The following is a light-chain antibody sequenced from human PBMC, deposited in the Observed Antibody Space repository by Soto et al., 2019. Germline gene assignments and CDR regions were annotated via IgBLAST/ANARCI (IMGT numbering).Light chain of an antibody. CDR2: DAS. Sequence: EIVLTQSPATLSLSPGERATLSCRASQSVSIYLAWYQQKPGQAPRLLIYDASHRATGIPARFSGSGSGTDFTLTISSLEPEDFAVYYCQQRANWPIYAFAQGTKLEMK. J-gene: IGKJ2*01. CDR1: QSVSIY. CDR3: QQRANWPIYA. V-gene: IGKV3-11*01.